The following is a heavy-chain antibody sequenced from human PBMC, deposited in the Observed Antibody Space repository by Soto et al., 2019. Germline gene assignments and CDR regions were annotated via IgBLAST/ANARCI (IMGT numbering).Heavy chain of an antibody. Sequence: ASVKVSCKASGYTVTNLVISWVRQAPGQGLEWMGWISAYNGNTNYAQNFQGRVTMTTDTSTSTAYMELSSLTSDDTAVYYCARAPLGIIVAPDFWGQGTLVPVSS. CDR1: GYTVTNLV. V-gene: IGHV1-18*01. CDR2: ISAYNGNT. CDR3: ARAPLGIIVAPDF. D-gene: IGHD3-22*01. J-gene: IGHJ4*02.